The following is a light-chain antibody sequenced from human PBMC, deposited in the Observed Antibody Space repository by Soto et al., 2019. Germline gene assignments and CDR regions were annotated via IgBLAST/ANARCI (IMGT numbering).Light chain of an antibody. V-gene: IGLV2-11*01. Sequence: QSALTQPRSVSGSPGQSVTISCTGTSSDVGGYNYVSWYQQHPGKAPRLVIYDVSQRPSGVPDRFSGSKSGNTASLTISGLQADDEADYYCCSYAGNYIYVFGSGTKVTVL. CDR3: CSYAGNYIYV. J-gene: IGLJ1*01. CDR1: SSDVGGYNY. CDR2: DVS.